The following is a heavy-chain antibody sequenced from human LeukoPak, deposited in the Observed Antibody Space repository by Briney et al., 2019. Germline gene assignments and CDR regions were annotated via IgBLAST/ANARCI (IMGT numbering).Heavy chain of an antibody. CDR2: ISGSGGST. CDR3: ATYPSLTPPYAWFAP. V-gene: IGHV3-23*01. CDR1: GFTFSSYG. Sequence: GGTLRLSCAASGFTFSSYGMSWVRQAPGKGLEWVSAISGSGGSTYYADSVKGRFTISRDNSKNTLYLQMNSLRAEDTAVYYCATYPSLTPPYAWFAPWGQGTLVTVSS. D-gene: IGHD3-9*01. J-gene: IGHJ5*02.